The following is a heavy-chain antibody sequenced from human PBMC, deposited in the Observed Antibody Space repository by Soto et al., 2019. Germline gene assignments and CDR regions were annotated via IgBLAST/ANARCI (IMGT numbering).Heavy chain of an antibody. J-gene: IGHJ4*02. CDR3: ARAHIVLMVYAQDY. D-gene: IGHD2-8*01. V-gene: IGHV3-23*01. Sequence: PGGSLRLSCAASGFTFDDYAMHWVRQAPGKGLEWVSAISGSGGSTYYADSVKGRFTISRDNSKNTLYLQMNSLRAEDTAVYYCARAHIVLMVYAQDYWGQGTLVTVSS. CDR2: ISGSGGST. CDR1: GFTFDDYA.